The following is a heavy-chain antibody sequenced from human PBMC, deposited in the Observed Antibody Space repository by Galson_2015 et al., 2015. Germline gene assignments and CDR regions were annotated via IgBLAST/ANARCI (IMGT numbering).Heavy chain of an antibody. D-gene: IGHD2-21*01. CDR1: GFTFSSYG. V-gene: IGHV3-33*01. CDR2: IWYDGSNK. CDR3: ARDRLWWYAFDI. Sequence: SLRLSCAASGFTFSSYGMHWVRQAPGKGLEWVAVIWYDGSNKHYADSVKGRFTISRDNSKNTPYLQMNSLRAEDTAVYYCARDRLWWYAFDIWGQGTMVTVSS. J-gene: IGHJ3*02.